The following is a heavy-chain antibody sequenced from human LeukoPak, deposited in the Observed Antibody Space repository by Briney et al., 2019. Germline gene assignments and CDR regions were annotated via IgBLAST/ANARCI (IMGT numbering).Heavy chain of an antibody. D-gene: IGHD5-12*01. CDR1: GGSISDSY. V-gene: IGHV4-59*01. J-gene: IGHJ5*02. CDR3: ARGGYMSNWFEH. Sequence: SETLSLTCTVSGGSISDSYWSWIRQPPGKGLEWIGKIHDGGITNYNPSLKSRVTFSVDTSKKQFSLNLNSVTAADTAVYYCARGGYMSNWFEHWGQGTPVTVSS. CDR2: IHDGGIT.